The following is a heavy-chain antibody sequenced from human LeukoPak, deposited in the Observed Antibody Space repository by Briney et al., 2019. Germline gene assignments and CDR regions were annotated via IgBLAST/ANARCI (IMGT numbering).Heavy chain of an antibody. Sequence: SETLSLTCTVSGGSISSGGYYWSGIRQHPGKGLEWIGYIYYSGSTYYNPSLKSRVTISVDTSKNQFSLKLSSVTAADTAVYYCARAIGYYDFWSGYYPRGFDPWGQGTLVTVSS. J-gene: IGHJ5*02. CDR3: ARAIGYYDFWSGYYPRGFDP. CDR2: IYYSGST. CDR1: GGSISSGGYY. V-gene: IGHV4-31*03. D-gene: IGHD3-3*01.